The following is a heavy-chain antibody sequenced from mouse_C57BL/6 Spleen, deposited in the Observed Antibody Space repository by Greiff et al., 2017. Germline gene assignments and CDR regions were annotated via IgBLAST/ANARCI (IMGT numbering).Heavy chain of an antibody. V-gene: IGHV1-81*01. D-gene: IGHD1-1*01. Sequence: QVQLQQSGAELARPGASVKLSCKASGYTFTSYGISWVKQRTGQGLEWIGEIYPRSGNTYYNEKFKGKATLTADKSSSTAYMELRRLTSEDSAVYFCTRPYLTTVVATGYFEVWGTGTTVTVSS. CDR1: GYTFTSYG. CDR2: IYPRSGNT. J-gene: IGHJ1*03. CDR3: TRPYLTTVVATGYFEV.